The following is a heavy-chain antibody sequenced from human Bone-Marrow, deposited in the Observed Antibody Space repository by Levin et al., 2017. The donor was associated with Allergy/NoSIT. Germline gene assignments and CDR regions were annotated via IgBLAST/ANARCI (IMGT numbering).Heavy chain of an antibody. J-gene: IGHJ4*02. CDR2: FYHSGSA. CDR3: AKRRGFGYTFDY. D-gene: IGHD1-1*01. Sequence: SETLSLTCTVSGGSISNNNYYWGWIRQPPGMGLEWIGTFYHSGSASYSPSLKSRATISVDTSNNQFSLRLTSVTAADTAIYCCAKRRGFGYTFDYWGQGTLVTVSS. CDR1: GGSISNNNYY. V-gene: IGHV4-39*01.